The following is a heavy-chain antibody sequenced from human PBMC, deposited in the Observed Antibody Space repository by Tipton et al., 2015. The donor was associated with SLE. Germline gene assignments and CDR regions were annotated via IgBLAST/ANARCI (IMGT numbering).Heavy chain of an antibody. CDR2: IYYSGST. V-gene: IGHV4-59*08. J-gene: IGHJ4*02. Sequence: TLSLTCTVSGGSISSYYWSWIRQPPGKGLEWIGYIYYSGSTNYNPSLKSRVTISVDTSKNQFSLKLRSVTAADTAVYYCARHGGLYSSSSGAFGYWGQGTLVTVSS. CDR3: ARHGGLYSSSSGAFGY. D-gene: IGHD6-6*01. CDR1: GGSISSYY.